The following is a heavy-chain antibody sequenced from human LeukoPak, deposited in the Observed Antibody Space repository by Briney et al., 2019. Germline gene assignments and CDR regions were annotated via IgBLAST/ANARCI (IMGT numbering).Heavy chain of an antibody. J-gene: IGHJ4*02. CDR3: AREYCSSTSCYRGASIAARPHFDY. CDR1: GGSISSSSW. CDR2: ISHSGST. D-gene: IGHD2-2*02. V-gene: IGHV4-4*02. Sequence: SETLSLTCAVSGGSISSSSWWNWVRQPPGRGLEWVGEISHSGSTNYNPSLKSRVTISVDKSKSQFSLKLSFVTAADTAVYYCAREYCSSTSCYRGASIAARPHFDYWGQGTLVTVSS.